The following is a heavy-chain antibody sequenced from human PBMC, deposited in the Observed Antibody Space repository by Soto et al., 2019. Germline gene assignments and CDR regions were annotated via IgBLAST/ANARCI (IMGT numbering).Heavy chain of an antibody. CDR1: GYTFPSSG. CDR3: ARWKGGYNRIGYFDH. D-gene: IGHD1-26*01. CDR2: LSAYNGNT. V-gene: IGHV1-18*01. Sequence: QVQLVQSGAEVKKPGASVTVSCKASGYTFPSSGLSWVRQAPGQGLEWMGWLSAYNGNTNYAQKLQGRVTMTTDTSTSTASMELRSLRSDDTAVYYCARWKGGYNRIGYFDHWGQGTLVTVSS. J-gene: IGHJ4*02.